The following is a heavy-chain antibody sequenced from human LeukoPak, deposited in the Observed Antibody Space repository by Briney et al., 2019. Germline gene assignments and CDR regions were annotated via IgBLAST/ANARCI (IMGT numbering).Heavy chain of an antibody. V-gene: IGHV1-69*13. J-gene: IGHJ4*02. CDR3: AREVRGVISFDDY. Sequence: ASVKVSCKASGGTFSSYAISWVRQAPGQGLEWMGGIIPIFGTANYAQKFQGRVTITADESTSTAYMELSSLRSEDTAVYYCAREVRGVISFDDYWGQGTLVTVSS. D-gene: IGHD3-10*01. CDR2: IIPIFGTA. CDR1: GGTFSSYA.